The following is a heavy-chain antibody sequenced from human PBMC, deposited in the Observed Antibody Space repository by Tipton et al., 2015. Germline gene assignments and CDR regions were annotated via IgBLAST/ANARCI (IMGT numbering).Heavy chain of an antibody. CDR3: ARQSGESSGWPSAFDI. CDR1: GGSIRNYY. J-gene: IGHJ3*02. V-gene: IGHV4-59*08. Sequence: TLSLTCTVSGGSIRNYYWSWIRQPPGKGLEWIGNIYHSGRTNYNSSLKSRVTISVDTSKNQFSLKLSSVTAADTAVYYCARQSGESSGWPSAFDIWGQGTMVTVSS. D-gene: IGHD6-19*01. CDR2: IYHSGRT.